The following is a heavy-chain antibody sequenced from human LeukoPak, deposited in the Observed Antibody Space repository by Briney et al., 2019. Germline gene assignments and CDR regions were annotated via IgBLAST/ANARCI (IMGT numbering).Heavy chain of an antibody. V-gene: IGHV3-73*01. CDR3: TRRINSGSSAWFDS. D-gene: IGHD6-6*01. CDR1: GFIFSGSA. Sequence: GGSLRLSCAASGFIFSGSAVHWVRQASGKGLEWVGRIRSEANGYATAYVASVKGRFIVSRDDSKNTAYLQMNSLKIEDTAIYFCTRRINSGSSAWFDSWGQGTLVTVSS. CDR2: IRSEANGYAT. J-gene: IGHJ5*01.